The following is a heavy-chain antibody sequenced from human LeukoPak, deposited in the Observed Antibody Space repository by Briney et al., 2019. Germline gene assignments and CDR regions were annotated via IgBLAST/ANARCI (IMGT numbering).Heavy chain of an antibody. CDR3: SKVPNGDYAGAFDM. D-gene: IGHD4-17*01. J-gene: IGHJ3*02. V-gene: IGHV3-23*01. CDR1: GLTFSNYA. Sequence: GGSLRLSCTASGLTFSNYATTWVRQAPGKGLEWVSSITGSGRGTYYADSVKGRFSVSRDNSQNTVFLHMNSLRADDTALYYCSKVPNGDYAGAFDMWGPGTMVTVSS. CDR2: ITGSGRGT.